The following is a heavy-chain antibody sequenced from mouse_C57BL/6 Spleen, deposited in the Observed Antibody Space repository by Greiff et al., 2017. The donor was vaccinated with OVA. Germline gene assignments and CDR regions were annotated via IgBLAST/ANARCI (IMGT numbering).Heavy chain of an antibody. CDR3: TTRGNGYYYAMDY. CDR2: IDPENGDT. V-gene: IGHV14-4*01. CDR1: GFNIKDDY. Sequence: EVQLQQSGAELVRPGASVKLSCTASGFNIKDDYMHWVKQRPEQGLEWIGWIDPENGDTEYASKFQGKATITADTSSNTAYLQLSSLTSEDTAVYYCTTRGNGYYYAMDYWGQGTSVTVSS. D-gene: IGHD2-1*01. J-gene: IGHJ4*01.